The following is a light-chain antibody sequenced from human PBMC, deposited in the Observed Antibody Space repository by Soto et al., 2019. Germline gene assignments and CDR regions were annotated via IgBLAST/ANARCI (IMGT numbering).Light chain of an antibody. J-gene: IGKJ5*01. CDR3: QQYHDLIS. Sequence: DIQMNQSPSSLSASVGDRVTISCQASQDIGNSLNWYQQKPGKAPQIVIYDVSNLGTGVPSRFRGSGSGTDFSFSISSLQPEDIAKYFCQQYHDLISFGQGTRLDMK. CDR2: DVS. V-gene: IGKV1-33*01. CDR1: QDIGNS.